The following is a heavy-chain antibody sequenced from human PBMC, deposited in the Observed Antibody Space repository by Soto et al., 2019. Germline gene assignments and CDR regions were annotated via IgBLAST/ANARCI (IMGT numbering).Heavy chain of an antibody. CDR3: ARYSSSWYYYYGMDV. V-gene: IGHV1-69*02. J-gene: IGHJ6*02. CDR1: GGTFSSYT. CDR2: IIPILGIA. D-gene: IGHD6-13*01. Sequence: QVQLVQSGAEVKKPGSSVKVSCKASGGTFSSYTISWVRQAPGQGLEWMGRIIPILGIANYAQKFQGRVTITADKSTSTAYMELSSLRSEDTAVYYCARYSSSWYYYYGMDVWGQGTTVTVSS.